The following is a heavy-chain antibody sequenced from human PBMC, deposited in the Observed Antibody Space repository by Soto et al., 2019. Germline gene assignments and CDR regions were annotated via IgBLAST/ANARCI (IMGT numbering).Heavy chain of an antibody. CDR3: ARDSYYYDSSGYYYGNAFDI. D-gene: IGHD3-22*01. J-gene: IGHJ3*02. CDR1: GGSISSYY. V-gene: IGHV4-59*01. CDR2: IYYSGST. Sequence: QVQLQESGPGLVKPSETLSLTCTVSGGSISSYYWSWIRQPPGKGLEWIGYIYYSGSTNYNPSLKSRVTISVDTSKNQFSLKLSSVTAADTAVYYCARDSYYYDSSGYYYGNAFDIWGQGTMVTVSS.